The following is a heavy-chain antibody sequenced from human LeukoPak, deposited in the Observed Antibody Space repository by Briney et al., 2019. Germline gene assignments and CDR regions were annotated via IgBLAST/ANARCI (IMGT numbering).Heavy chain of an antibody. V-gene: IGHV3-23*01. Sequence: PGGSLRLSCAGSGFTFKSYAISWVRQAPGKGLEWVSAIRGSGATTSYADSVKGRFTISRDNSKNTLYLQMNNLRAEDTAVYYCAKQMIVVVRGENDAFDIWGQGTMVTVSS. J-gene: IGHJ3*02. CDR2: IRGSGATT. CDR3: AKQMIVVVRGENDAFDI. CDR1: GFTFKSYA. D-gene: IGHD3-22*01.